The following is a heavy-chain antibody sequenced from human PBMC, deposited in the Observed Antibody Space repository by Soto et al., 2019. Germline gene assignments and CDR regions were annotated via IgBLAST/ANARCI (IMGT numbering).Heavy chain of an antibody. Sequence: ASVKVSCKASGYTFTGYYMHWVRQAPGQGLEWMGWINPNSGGTNYAQKFQGWVTMTRDTSISTAYMELSRLRSDDTAVYYCAFFNGRTSNEFDTWARDTALPVSS. CDR2: INPNSGGT. D-gene: IGHD2-8*01. CDR3: AFFNGRTSNEFDT. CDR1: GYTFTGYY. J-gene: IGHJ5*02. V-gene: IGHV1-2*04.